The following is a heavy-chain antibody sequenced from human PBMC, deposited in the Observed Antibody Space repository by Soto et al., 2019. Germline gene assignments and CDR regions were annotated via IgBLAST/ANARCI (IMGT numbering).Heavy chain of an antibody. CDR3: ARRSSGWSRVYYFDY. CDR2: IYYSGST. V-gene: IGHV4-59*01. D-gene: IGHD6-19*01. CDR1: GGSISSYS. J-gene: IGHJ4*02. Sequence: PSETLSLTCNVSGGSISSYSWSWIRQPPGKGLEWLGYIYYSGSTNYNPSLKSRVTISVDTSKNQFSLKLSSVTAADTAVYYCARRSSGWSRVYYFDYWGQGILVTVS.